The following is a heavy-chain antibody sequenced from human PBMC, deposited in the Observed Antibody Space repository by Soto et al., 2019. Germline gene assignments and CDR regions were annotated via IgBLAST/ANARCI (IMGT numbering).Heavy chain of an antibody. D-gene: IGHD2-15*01. J-gene: IGHJ5*02. CDR1: RYTFTGYY. Sequence: ASVKVSCKASRYTFTGYYMHWVRHAPGQGLEWMGWINPNSGGTNYAQKFQGRVTMTSDTSISTAYMEMSRLRSYDTAGYYWARDPRVLVVVVAAYRGDSFDPWGQGPLVTV. CDR3: ARDPRVLVVVVAAYRGDSFDP. CDR2: INPNSGGT. V-gene: IGHV1-2*02.